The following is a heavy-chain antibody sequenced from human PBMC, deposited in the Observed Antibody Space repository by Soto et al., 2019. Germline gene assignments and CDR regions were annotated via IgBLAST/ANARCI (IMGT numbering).Heavy chain of an antibody. CDR2: ISAYNGNT. J-gene: IGHJ6*02. V-gene: IGHV1-18*01. Sequence: ASVKVSCKASGYTFTSYGISWVRQAPGQGLEWMGWISAYNGNTNYAQKLQGRVTMTTDTSTSTAYMELRSLRSDDTAVYYCARDCSGGSCYSDEDCYYYGMEVWGQGTTVTVSS. CDR3: ARDCSGGSCYSDEDCYYYGMEV. D-gene: IGHD2-15*01. CDR1: GYTFTSYG.